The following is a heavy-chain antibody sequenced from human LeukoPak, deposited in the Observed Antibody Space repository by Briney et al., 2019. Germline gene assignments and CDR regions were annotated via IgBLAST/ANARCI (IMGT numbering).Heavy chain of an antibody. V-gene: IGHV4-59*12. J-gene: IGHJ4*02. CDR3: ARDSSIWYRGAFDY. Sequence: SETLSLTCTVSGGSISSYYWSWIRQPPGKGLEWIGYINFSGTTKYNSSFKSRVTISVDKSKNQFSLKLSSVTAADTAVYHCARDSSIWYRGAFDYWGQGTLVTVSS. D-gene: IGHD6-13*01. CDR2: INFSGTT. CDR1: GGSISSYY.